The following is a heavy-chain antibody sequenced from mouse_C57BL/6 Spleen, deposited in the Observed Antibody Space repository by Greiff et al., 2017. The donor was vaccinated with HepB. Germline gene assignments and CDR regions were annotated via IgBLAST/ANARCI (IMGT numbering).Heavy chain of an antibody. J-gene: IGHJ3*01. CDR3: TPFYYGYDPFAY. CDR2: IDPENGDT. D-gene: IGHD2-2*01. CDR1: GFNIKDDY. Sequence: VQLKESGAELVRPGASVKLSCTASGFNIKDDYMHWVKQRPEQGLEWIGWIDPENGDTEYASKFQGKATITADTSSNTAYLQLSSLTSEDTAVYYCTPFYYGYDPFAYWGQGTLVTVSA. V-gene: IGHV14-4*01.